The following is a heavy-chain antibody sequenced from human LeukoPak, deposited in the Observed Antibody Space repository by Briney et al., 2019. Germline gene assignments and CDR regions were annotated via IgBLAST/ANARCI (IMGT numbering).Heavy chain of an antibody. J-gene: IGHJ4*02. CDR1: GYTFTSYD. CDR3: ARVGYGQFSAFFDY. V-gene: IGHV1-8*03. Sequence: GASVKVSCKASGYTFTSYDINWVRQATGQGLEWMGWMNPNSGNTGYAQKFQGRVTITRNTSISTAYMELSSLRSEDTAVYYCARVGYGQFSAFFDYWGQGTLVTVSS. D-gene: IGHD5-12*01. CDR2: MNPNSGNT.